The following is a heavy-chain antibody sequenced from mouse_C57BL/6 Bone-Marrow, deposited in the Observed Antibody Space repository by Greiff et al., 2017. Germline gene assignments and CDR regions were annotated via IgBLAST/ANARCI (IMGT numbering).Heavy chain of an antibody. J-gene: IGHJ4*01. D-gene: IGHD2-1*01. Sequence: EVQLQQSGPELVKPGASVKISCKASGYTFTDYYMNWVKQSHGKSLEWIGDINPNNGGTSYNQKFKGKATLTGDKSSSTAYMELRSLTSEDSAVYYCARNYGNYVDYAMDYWGQGTSVTVSS. V-gene: IGHV1-26*01. CDR2: INPNNGGT. CDR3: ARNYGNYVDYAMDY. CDR1: GYTFTDYY.